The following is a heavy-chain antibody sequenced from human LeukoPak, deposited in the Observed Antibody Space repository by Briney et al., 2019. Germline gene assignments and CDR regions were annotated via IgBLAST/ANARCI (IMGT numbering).Heavy chain of an antibody. J-gene: IGHJ6*02. CDR3: ARDGSVVTWIYRSYGMDV. Sequence: PGGSLRLSCAASGFTFSSYWMSWVRQAPGKGLEWVANIKQDGSEKYYVDSVKGRFTISRDNAKNSLYLQMNSLRAEDTAVYYCARDGSVVTWIYRSYGMDVWGQGTTVTVSS. D-gene: IGHD5-12*01. V-gene: IGHV3-7*01. CDR1: GFTFSSYW. CDR2: IKQDGSEK.